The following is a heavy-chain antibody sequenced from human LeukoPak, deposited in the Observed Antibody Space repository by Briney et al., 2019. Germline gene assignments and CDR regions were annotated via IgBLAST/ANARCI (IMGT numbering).Heavy chain of an antibody. CDR2: INPNSGGT. D-gene: IGHD3-10*01. CDR1: GYTLTAYY. Sequence: ASVKVSCKASGYTLTAYYIDWVRQAPGQGLEWMGRINPNSGGTDYAQNFQGRVTMTRDTSISTAYMELSRLRSDDTAVYYCARESALWFGELNYYYYYMDVWGKGTTVTVSS. CDR3: ARESALWFGELNYYYYYMDV. J-gene: IGHJ6*03. V-gene: IGHV1-2*06.